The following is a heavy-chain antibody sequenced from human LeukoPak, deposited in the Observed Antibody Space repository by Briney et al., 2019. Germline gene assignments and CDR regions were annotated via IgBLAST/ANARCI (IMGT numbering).Heavy chain of an antibody. CDR2: ISSSGSYI. D-gene: IGHD6-13*01. CDR1: GFTFSDYY. Sequence: GGSLRLSCAASGFTFSDYYISWIRQAPGKGLEWVSIISSSGSYIYYADSVKGRFTISRDNAKNSLYLQMSSLRAEDTAVYYCARGQDSVLGSSWYGGTPYYFDYWGQGTLVTVSS. J-gene: IGHJ4*02. V-gene: IGHV3-11*04. CDR3: ARGQDSVLGSSWYGGTPYYFDY.